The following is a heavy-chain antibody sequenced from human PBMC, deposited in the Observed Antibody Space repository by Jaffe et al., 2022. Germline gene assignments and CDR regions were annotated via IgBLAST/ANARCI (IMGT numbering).Heavy chain of an antibody. CDR2: IIPIFGTA. J-gene: IGHJ5*02. CDR3: ARDFPPPHYSNYGANWFDP. Sequence: QVQLVQSGAEVKKPGSSVKVSCKASGGTFSSYAISWVRQAPGQGLEWMGGIIPIFGTANYAQKFQGRVTITADESTSTAYMELSSLRSEDTAVYYCARDFPPPHYSNYGANWFDPWGQGTLVTVSS. D-gene: IGHD4-4*01. CDR1: GGTFSSYA. V-gene: IGHV1-69*01.